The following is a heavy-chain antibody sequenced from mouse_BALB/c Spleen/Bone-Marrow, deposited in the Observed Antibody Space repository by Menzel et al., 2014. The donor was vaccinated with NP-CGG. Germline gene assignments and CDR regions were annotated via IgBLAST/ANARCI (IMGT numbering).Heavy chain of an antibody. CDR2: INPDSSTI. CDR3: ARLNYYGNLVV. J-gene: IGHJ1*01. D-gene: IGHD1-1*01. Sequence: EVQGAESGGGLVQPGGSLKLSCAASGFDFSRFCMSWVRQALGKGLEWIGEINPDSSTINYTPSLKDKFIISRDNAKNTLYLQMSKVRSEDTALYYCARLNYYGNLVVWGAGTTVTVSS. CDR1: GFDFSRFC. V-gene: IGHV4-1*02.